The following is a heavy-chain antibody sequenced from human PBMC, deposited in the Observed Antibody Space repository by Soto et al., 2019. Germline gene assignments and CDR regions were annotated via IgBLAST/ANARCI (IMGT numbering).Heavy chain of an antibody. CDR1: GFTFSSYA. D-gene: IGHD3-16*01. CDR2: ISGSAGST. CDR3: TKDLWPYLPAGGEFDS. V-gene: IGHV3-23*01. J-gene: IGHJ4*02. Sequence: EVQLLESGGGLVQPGGSLRLSCAASGFTFSSYAMSWVRQAPGKGLEWVSAISGSAGSTYYADSVKGRFTISRDNSKNTLYQQMNSLRAEDTAVFYCTKDLWPYLPAGGEFDSWGQGTLVTVSS.